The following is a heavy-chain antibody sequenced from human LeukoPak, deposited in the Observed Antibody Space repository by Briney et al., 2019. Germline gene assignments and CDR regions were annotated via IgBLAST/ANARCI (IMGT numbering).Heavy chain of an antibody. V-gene: IGHV3-30*04. J-gene: IGHJ6*03. CDR3: VRSKAGSYYYYMDV. D-gene: IGHD6-13*01. CDR2: ISYDGSNK. CDR1: GFTFSSYA. Sequence: GGSLRLSCAASGFTFSSYAMHWVRQAPGKGLEWVAVISYDGSNKYYADSVKGRFTISRDNSKNTLYLQMNSLRAEDTAVYYCVRSKAGSYYYYMDVWGKGTTVTVSS.